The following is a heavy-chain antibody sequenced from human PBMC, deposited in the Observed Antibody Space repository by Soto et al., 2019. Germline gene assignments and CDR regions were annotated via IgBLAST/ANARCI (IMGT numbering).Heavy chain of an antibody. CDR3: ARILEITMVRGP. Sequence: QVTLKESGPVLVKPTETLTLTCTVSGFSLSDARMGVSWIRQSPGKALEWLAHIFSNDAKFYSTSLKSRLTVSRDASNSQVVLNLTNVDPVDTATYYCARILEITMVRGPWGQGTLVTVSS. V-gene: IGHV2-26*01. CDR2: IFSNDAK. J-gene: IGHJ5*02. D-gene: IGHD3-10*01. CDR1: GFSLSDARMG.